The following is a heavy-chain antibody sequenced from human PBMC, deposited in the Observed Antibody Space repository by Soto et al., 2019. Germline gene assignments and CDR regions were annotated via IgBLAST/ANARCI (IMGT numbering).Heavy chain of an antibody. J-gene: IGHJ6*02. CDR3: ARAIFDYYHHKYYYYYYGMDV. CDR1: GFTFSSYA. V-gene: IGHV3-30-3*01. D-gene: IGHD3-10*01. Sequence: GGSLRLSCAASGFTFSSYAMHWVRQAPGKGLEWVAVISYDGSNKYYADSVKGRFTISRNNSKNTLYLQMNSLRAEDTAVYYCARAIFDYYHHKYYYYYYGMDVWGQGTTVTVSS. CDR2: ISYDGSNK.